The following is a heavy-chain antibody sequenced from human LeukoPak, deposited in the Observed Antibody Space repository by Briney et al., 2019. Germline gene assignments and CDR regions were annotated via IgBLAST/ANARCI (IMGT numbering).Heavy chain of an antibody. CDR2: IWYDGSNK. J-gene: IGHJ5*02. V-gene: IGHV3-33*01. Sequence: GRSLRLSCAASGFTFSSYGMHWVRQAPGKGLEWVAVIWYDGSNKYYADSVKGRFTISRDNSKNTLYLQMNSLRAEDTAVYYCARDPQDCILAYCGGDCYPNWFDPWGQGTLVTVSS. CDR1: GFTFSSYG. D-gene: IGHD2-21*02. CDR3: ARDPQDCILAYCGGDCYPNWFDP.